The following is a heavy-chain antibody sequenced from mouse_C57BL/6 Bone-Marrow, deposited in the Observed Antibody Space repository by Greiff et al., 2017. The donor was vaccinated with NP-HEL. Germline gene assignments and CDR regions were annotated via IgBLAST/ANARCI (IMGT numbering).Heavy chain of an antibody. CDR1: GFTFTDYY. CDR3: ARYALRPYAMDY. Sequence: EVMLVESGGGLVQPGGSLSLSCAASGFTFTDYYMSWVRQPPGKALEWLGFIRNKANGYTTEYSASVKGRFTISRDNSQSILYLQMNALRADESATYDCARYALRPYAMDYWGQGTSVTVSS. J-gene: IGHJ4*01. CDR2: IRNKANGYTT. V-gene: IGHV7-3*01.